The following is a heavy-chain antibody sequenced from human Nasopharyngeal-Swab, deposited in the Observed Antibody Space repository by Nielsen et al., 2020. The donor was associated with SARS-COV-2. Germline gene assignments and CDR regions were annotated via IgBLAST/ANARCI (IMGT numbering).Heavy chain of an antibody. D-gene: IGHD1-26*01. J-gene: IGHJ4*02. Sequence: RQAPGKGLEWVSAISGSGGSTYYADSVKGRFTISRDNSKNTLYLQMNSLRAEDTAVYYCARNPGAFFDYWGRGTLVTVSS. V-gene: IGHV3-23*01. CDR2: ISGSGGST. CDR3: ARNPGAFFDY.